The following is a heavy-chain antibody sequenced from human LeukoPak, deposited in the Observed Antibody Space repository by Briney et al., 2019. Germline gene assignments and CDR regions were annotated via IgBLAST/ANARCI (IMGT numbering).Heavy chain of an antibody. V-gene: IGHV3-21*01. D-gene: IGHD3-9*01. CDR1: GFPFNTFN. J-gene: IGHJ4*02. CDR2: ITIGGDYI. Sequence: GGSLRLSCAASGFPFNTFNMNWVRQAPGKGLEWVSSITIGGDYIYYADSVKGRYTTSRDNAKNSLSLQLNSLRVEDTAVYYCARGHYDVLAASYKWTPDYWGQGTLVTVSS. CDR3: ARGHYDVLAASYKWTPDY.